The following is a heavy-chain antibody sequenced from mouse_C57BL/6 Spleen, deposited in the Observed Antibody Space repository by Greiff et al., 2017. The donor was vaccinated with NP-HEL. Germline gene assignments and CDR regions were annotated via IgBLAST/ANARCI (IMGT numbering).Heavy chain of an antibody. J-gene: IGHJ1*03. Sequence: QVQLQQSGPELVKPGASVKISCKASGYAFSSSWMNWVKQRPGKGLEWIGRIYPGDGDTNYNGKFKGKATLTADKSSSTAYMQLSSLTSEDSAVYFCARSGDYGGYFDVWGTGTTVTVSS. CDR3: ARSGDYGGYFDV. V-gene: IGHV1-82*01. CDR1: GYAFSSSW. CDR2: IYPGDGDT. D-gene: IGHD2-4*01.